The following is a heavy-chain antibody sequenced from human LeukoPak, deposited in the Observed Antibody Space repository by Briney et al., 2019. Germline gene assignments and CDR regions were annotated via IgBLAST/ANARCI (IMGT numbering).Heavy chain of an antibody. CDR2: INHSGST. Sequence: SETLSLTCAVYGGSFSGYCWSWIRQPPGKGLEWIGEINHSGSTNYNPSLKSRVTISVDTSKNQFSLKLNSVTAADTAVYYCARGSGGFSSGWYRVSDWFDPWGQGTLVTVSS. CDR1: GGSFSGYC. J-gene: IGHJ5*02. CDR3: ARGSGGFSSGWYRVSDWFDP. V-gene: IGHV4-34*01. D-gene: IGHD6-19*01.